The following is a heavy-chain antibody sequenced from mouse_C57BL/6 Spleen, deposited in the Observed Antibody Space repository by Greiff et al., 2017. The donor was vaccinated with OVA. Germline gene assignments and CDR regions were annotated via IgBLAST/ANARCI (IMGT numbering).Heavy chain of an antibody. CDR2: IYPSDSET. Sequence: VQLQQPGAELVRPGSSVKLSCKASGYTFTSYWMDWVKQRPGQGLEWIGNIYPSDSETHYNQQFKDKATLTVDKSSSTAYMHLSSLTSEDAAVYYCARYMVTGGAYWGQGTLVTVSA. CDR3: ARYMVTGGAY. CDR1: GYTFTSYW. V-gene: IGHV1-61*01. D-gene: IGHD2-2*01. J-gene: IGHJ3*01.